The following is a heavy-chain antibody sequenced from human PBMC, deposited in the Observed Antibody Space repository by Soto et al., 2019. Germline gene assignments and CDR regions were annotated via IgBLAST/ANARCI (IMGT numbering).Heavy chain of an antibody. CDR3: ARGRGDTAMAWYY. J-gene: IGHJ4*02. V-gene: IGHV4-59*01. CDR2: ISYSGST. CDR1: GGSISSYY. Sequence: QVQLQESGPGLVKPSETLSLTCTVSGGSISSYYWSWIRQSPGKGLEWIGYISYSGSTKYNPSLKSRPAISVDTSKNQVSLKLSSVTAADTAVYYCARGRGDTAMAWYYWGQGTLVTVSS. D-gene: IGHD5-18*01.